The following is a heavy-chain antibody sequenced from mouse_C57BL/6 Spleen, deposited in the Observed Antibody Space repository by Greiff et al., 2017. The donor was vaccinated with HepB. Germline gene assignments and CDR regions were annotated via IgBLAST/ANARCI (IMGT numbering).Heavy chain of an antibody. CDR1: GFTFSDYG. CDR2: ISSGSSTI. V-gene: IGHV5-17*01. CDR3: ARGLQGY. Sequence: EVMLVESGGGLVKPGGSLKLSCVASGFTFSDYGMHWVRQAPEKGLEWVAYISSGSSTIYYADTVKGRFTISRDNAKNTLFLQMTSLRSEDTAMYYCARGLQGYWGQGTTLTVSS. J-gene: IGHJ2*01.